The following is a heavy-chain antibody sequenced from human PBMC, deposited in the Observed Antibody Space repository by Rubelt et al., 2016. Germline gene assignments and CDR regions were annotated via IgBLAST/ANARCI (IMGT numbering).Heavy chain of an antibody. D-gene: IGHD6-13*01. CDR3: ARAYSSSWYYYGMDV. V-gene: IGHV4-4*02. J-gene: IGHJ6*02. CDR1: GDSIISFYW. CDR2: IYHSGST. Sequence: GDSIISFYWWTWVRQPPGKGLEWIGEIYHSGSTNYNPSLKSRVTISLDKSKNQFSLNLTSVTAADTAVYYCARAYSSSWYYYGMDVWGQGTTVTVSS.